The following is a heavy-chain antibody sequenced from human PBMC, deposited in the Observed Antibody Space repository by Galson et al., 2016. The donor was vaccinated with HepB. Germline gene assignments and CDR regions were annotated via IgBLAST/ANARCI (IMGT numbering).Heavy chain of an antibody. CDR3: ARPLPNVGYGMDV. Sequence: SLRLSCAASGFTVSTNYMSWVRQAPGEGLEWVSVIYGGGSTTYADSVKGRFTISRHNSKNTLYLQMNSLRTEDTAVYYCARPLPNVGYGMDVWGQGTTDTVSS. CDR2: IYGGGST. V-gene: IGHV3-53*04. CDR1: GFTVSTNY. J-gene: IGHJ6*02. D-gene: IGHD2-15*01.